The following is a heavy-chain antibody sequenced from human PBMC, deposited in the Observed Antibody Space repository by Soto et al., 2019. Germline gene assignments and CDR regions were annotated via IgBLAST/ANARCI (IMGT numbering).Heavy chain of an antibody. V-gene: IGHV4-31*03. D-gene: IGHD6-6*01. CDR3: ARFRRSGGDEYCRSFFDY. Sequence: PSETLSLTCTVSGGSISSGGYYWSWIRQHPGKGLEWIGYIYYSGSTYYNPSLKSRVTISVDTSKNQFSLKLSSVTAADTAVYYCARFRRSGGDEYCRSFFDYWGQGTLVTISS. CDR2: IYYSGST. J-gene: IGHJ4*02. CDR1: GGSISSGGYY.